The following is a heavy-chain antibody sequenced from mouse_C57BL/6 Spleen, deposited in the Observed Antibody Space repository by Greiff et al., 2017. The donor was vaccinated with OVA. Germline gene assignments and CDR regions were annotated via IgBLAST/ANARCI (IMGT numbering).Heavy chain of an antibody. CDR2: IYPGDGDT. V-gene: IGHV1-82*01. CDR3: AREGGALYYFDY. Sequence: QVQLQQSGPELVKPGASVKISCTASGYAFSSSWMNWVKQRPGKGLEWIGRIYPGDGDTNYNGKFKGKATLTADKSSSTAYMQLSSLTSEDSAVYFCAREGGALYYFDYWGQGTTLTVSS. CDR1: GYAFSSSW. J-gene: IGHJ2*01.